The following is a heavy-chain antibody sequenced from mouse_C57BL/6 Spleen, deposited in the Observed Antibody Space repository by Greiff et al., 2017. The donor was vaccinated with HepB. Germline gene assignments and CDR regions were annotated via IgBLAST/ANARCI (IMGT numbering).Heavy chain of an antibody. CDR2: INPSTGGT. V-gene: IGHV1-42*01. Sequence: EVQLVESGPELVKPGASVKISCKASGYSFTGYYMNWVKQSPEKSLEWIGEINPSTGGTTYNQKFKAKATLTVDKSSSTAYMQLKSLTSEDSAVYYCARGPSEDYDGAWFAYWGQGTLVTVSA. CDR3: ARGPSEDYDGAWFAY. J-gene: IGHJ3*01. D-gene: IGHD2-4*01. CDR1: GYSFTGYY.